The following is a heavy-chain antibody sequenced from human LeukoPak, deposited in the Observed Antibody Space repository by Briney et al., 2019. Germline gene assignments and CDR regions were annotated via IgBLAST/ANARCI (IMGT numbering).Heavy chain of an antibody. Sequence: AALKVSSKPSGYTFSSYGISSGRDAPGQGLERMACICAYNGNTNYAQKLQSTDTITTDTTTSTAYMYLRTVRYDDTPLCSSSRRDGGSAASPDWFDHWGQGTLVTVSS. J-gene: IGHJ5*02. CDR3: SRRDGGSAASPDWFDH. CDR1: GYTFSSYG. V-gene: IGHV1-18*01. CDR2: ICAYNGNT. D-gene: IGHD3-10*01.